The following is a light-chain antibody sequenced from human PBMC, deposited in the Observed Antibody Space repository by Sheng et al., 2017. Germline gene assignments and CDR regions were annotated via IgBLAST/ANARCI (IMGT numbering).Light chain of an antibody. CDR3: QVWDSSSDHVV. Sequence: SYVLTQPPSVSVAPGQTASIPCGGNNMGSQSVHWYQQKPGQAPVLVVYDDSDRPSGIPERFSGSNSGNTATLTISRVEAGDEADYCCQVWDSSSDHVVFGGGTKLTVL. V-gene: IGLV3-21*02. CDR2: DDS. CDR1: NMGSQS. J-gene: IGLJ2*01.